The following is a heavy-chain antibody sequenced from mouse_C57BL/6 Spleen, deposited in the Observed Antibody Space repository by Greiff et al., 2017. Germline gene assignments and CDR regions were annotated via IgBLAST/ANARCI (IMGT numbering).Heavy chain of an antibody. Sequence: EVQVVESGGDLVKPGGSLKLSCAASGFTFSSYGMSWVRQTPDKRLEWVATISSGGSYTYYPDSVKGRFTISRDNAKNTLYLQMSSLKSEDTAMYEWERHEDDGYWFADWGQGTLVTVAA. V-gene: IGHV5-6*01. CDR1: GFTFSSYG. CDR2: ISSGGSYT. D-gene: IGHD2-3*01. CDR3: ERHEDDGYWFAD. J-gene: IGHJ3*01.